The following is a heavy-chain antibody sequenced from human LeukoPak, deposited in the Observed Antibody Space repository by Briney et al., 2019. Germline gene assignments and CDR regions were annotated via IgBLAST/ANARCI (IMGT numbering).Heavy chain of an antibody. V-gene: IGHV3-21*01. D-gene: IGHD3-22*01. CDR1: GFTFSSYS. CDR3: AKGHYYDSSVFDY. J-gene: IGHJ4*02. CDR2: ISSSSSYI. Sequence: GGSLRLSCAASGFTFSSYSMNWVRQAPGEGLEWVSSISSSSSYIYYADSVKGRFTISRDNAKNSLYLQMNSLRAEDTAVYYCAKGHYYDSSVFDYWGQGTLVTVSS.